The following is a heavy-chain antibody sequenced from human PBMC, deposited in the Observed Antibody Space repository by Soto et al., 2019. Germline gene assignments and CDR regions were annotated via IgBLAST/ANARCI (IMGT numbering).Heavy chain of an antibody. CDR1: GGSISGSPYH. V-gene: IGHV4-39*02. CDR2: IGDDGRD. CDR3: AIIPPIEVAGPDY. D-gene: IGHD6-19*01. J-gene: IGHJ4*02. Sequence: XETLSLTCTVAGGSISGSPYHWGWIRQPPGKGLQWIGSIGDDGRDYYNPSLTGRATLFVDTSKNHFSLNLNSVTAADTAVYYCAIIPPIEVAGPDYWGQGTLVTVSS.